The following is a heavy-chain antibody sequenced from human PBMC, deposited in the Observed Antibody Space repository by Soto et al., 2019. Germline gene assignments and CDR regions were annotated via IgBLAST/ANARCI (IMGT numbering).Heavy chain of an antibody. V-gene: IGHV3-15*01. CDR1: GFTFSNAW. J-gene: IGHJ5*02. Sequence: LRLSCAASGFTFSNAWMSWVRQALGEGLEWVARIKSKTDGGTTDYAAPVKGRFTISRDDSRDTVYLQMNSLNTGDTAVYYCTTMGKVSWGQGTLVTVSS. CDR3: TTMGKVS. CDR2: IKSKTDGGTT. D-gene: IGHD7-27*01.